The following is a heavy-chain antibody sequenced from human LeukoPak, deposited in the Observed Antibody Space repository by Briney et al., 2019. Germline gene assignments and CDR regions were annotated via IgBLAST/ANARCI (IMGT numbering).Heavy chain of an antibody. D-gene: IGHD3-16*01. Sequence: GGSLRLSCAASGFTFSSCVMGWVRQAPGKGLEWVSVITGSGDGTYYADSVKGRFAISRDNSQNTLCLQMSSLRAEDTAGYYCAKIQDWGRPSYFDYWGQGTLVTVSS. CDR2: ITGSGDGT. CDR3: AKIQDWGRPSYFDY. CDR1: GFTFSSCV. V-gene: IGHV3-23*01. J-gene: IGHJ4*02.